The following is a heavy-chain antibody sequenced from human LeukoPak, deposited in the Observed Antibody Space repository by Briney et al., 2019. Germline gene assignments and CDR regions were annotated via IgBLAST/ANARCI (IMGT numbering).Heavy chain of an antibody. CDR2: IYYSGST. J-gene: IGHJ4*02. Sequence: PSETLSLTCTVSGGSISSSTYYWGWIRQPPGKGLEWIGYIYYSGSTYYNPSLKSRVTISVDTSKNQFSLKLSSVTAADTAVYYCAVMSLPAATYYFDYWGQGTLVTVSS. CDR1: GGSISSSTYY. V-gene: IGHV4-31*03. CDR3: AVMSLPAATYYFDY. D-gene: IGHD2-2*01.